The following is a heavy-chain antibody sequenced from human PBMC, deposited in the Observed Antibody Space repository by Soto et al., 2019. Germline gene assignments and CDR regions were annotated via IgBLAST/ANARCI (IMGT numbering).Heavy chain of an antibody. Sequence: TGGSLRLSCAASGFTFSSCWMSWVRQAPGKGLEWVANIKQDGSEKYYVDSMRGRFTISRDNARNSLYLQMNSLRAEDTAVYYCAREYPTRRHLFLWGQGTLVTVSS. CDR2: IKQDGSEK. CDR3: AREYPTRRHLFL. CDR1: GFTFSSCW. J-gene: IGHJ4*02. V-gene: IGHV3-7*03. D-gene: IGHD2-21*01.